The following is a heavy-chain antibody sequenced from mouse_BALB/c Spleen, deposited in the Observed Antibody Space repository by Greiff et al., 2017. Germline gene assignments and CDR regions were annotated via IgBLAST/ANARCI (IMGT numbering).Heavy chain of an antibody. CDR2: ISDGGSYT. CDR1: GFTFSDYY. V-gene: IGHV5-4*02. Sequence: EVQLVESGGGLVKPGGSLKLSCAASGFTFSDYYMYWVRQTPEKRLEWVATISDGGSYTYYPDSVKGRFTISRDNAKNNLYLQMSSLKSEDTAMYYCARDLGIHYYGYWYFDVWGAGTTVTVSS. D-gene: IGHD1-2*01. J-gene: IGHJ1*01. CDR3: ARDLGIHYYGYWYFDV.